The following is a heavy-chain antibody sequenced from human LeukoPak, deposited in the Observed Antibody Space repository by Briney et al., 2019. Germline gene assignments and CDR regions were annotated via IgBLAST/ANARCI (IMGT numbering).Heavy chain of an antibody. J-gene: IGHJ4*02. V-gene: IGHV4-34*01. D-gene: IGHD3-22*01. CDR2: INHSGST. CDR1: GGSFSGYY. Sequence: PSETLSLTCAVYGGSFSGYYWGWIRQPPGKGLEWIGEINHSGSTNYNPSLKSRVTISVDTSKNQFSLKLSSVTAADTAVYYCARRTSGYDSSGSLDYWGQGTLVTVSS. CDR3: ARRTSGYDSSGSLDY.